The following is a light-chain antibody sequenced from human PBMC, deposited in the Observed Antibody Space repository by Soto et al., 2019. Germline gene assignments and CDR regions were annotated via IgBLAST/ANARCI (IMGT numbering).Light chain of an antibody. J-gene: IGKJ1*01. CDR2: GTS. Sequence: EIVLTQSPGTLSLSPGERATLSCRASQSLSSGYLAWYQQKPGQAPRLLIYGTSIRATGIPDRFSGSGSGTEFTLTISSLQSEDFAVYYCQQYNNWPRTFGQGTKVDIK. V-gene: IGKV3D-15*01. CDR1: QSLSSGY. CDR3: QQYNNWPRT.